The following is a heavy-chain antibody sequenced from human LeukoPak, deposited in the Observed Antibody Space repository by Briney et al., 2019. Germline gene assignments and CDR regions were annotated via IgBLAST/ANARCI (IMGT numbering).Heavy chain of an antibody. J-gene: IGHJ4*02. CDR1: GGSISSGGYY. V-gene: IGHV4-31*03. CDR3: ARVQGLSSRPFDY. CDR2: IYYRGGST. D-gene: IGHD3-10*01. Sequence: SETLSLTCTVSGGSISSGGYYWSWIRQHPGKGLEWIGYIYYRGGSTYCNPSLKSRVTISVDTSKNQFSLKLSSVTAADTAVYYCARVQGLSSRPFDYWGQGTLVTVSS.